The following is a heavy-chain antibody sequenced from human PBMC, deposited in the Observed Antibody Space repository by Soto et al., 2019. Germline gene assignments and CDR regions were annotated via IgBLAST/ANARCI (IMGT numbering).Heavy chain of an antibody. V-gene: IGHV4-34*01. CDR1: GGSFSGYY. CDR2: INHSGST. CDR3: ATADYDFWSGPSYYYYYMDV. D-gene: IGHD3-3*01. Sequence: PSETLSLTCAVYGGSFSGYYWSWIRQPPGKGLEWIGEINHSGSTNYNPSLKSRVTISVDTSKNQFSLKLSSVTAADTAVYYCATADYDFWSGPSYYYYYMDVWGKGTTVTV. J-gene: IGHJ6*03.